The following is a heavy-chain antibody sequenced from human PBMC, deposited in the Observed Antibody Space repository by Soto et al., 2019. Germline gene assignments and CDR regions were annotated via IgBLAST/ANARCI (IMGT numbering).Heavy chain of an antibody. CDR2: ITESGGYT. CDR3: AKGTFGNGWSS. V-gene: IGHV3-23*01. D-gene: IGHD3-16*01. CDR1: GFTFSSYA. J-gene: IGHJ4*02. Sequence: EVQLLESGGGLVQPGGSLRLSCAASGFTFSSYAMSWVRQAPGKGLEWVSGITESGGYTDYADSVRGRFTISRDNSKNTLYVQMNSLRAEDTAVYYCAKGTFGNGWSSWGQGTLVAVSS.